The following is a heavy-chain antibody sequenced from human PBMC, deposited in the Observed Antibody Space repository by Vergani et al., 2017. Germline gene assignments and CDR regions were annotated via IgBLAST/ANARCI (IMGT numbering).Heavy chain of an antibody. J-gene: IGHJ5*02. V-gene: IGHV3-33*01. CDR3: ARDLRLLYNRVDP. CDR2: TWYDGNNK. CDR1: GFTFNQYG. Sequence: QVQLVESGGGVVQPWRSLRLSCAASGFTFNQYGMHWVRQAPGKGLEWVAVTWYDGNNKQYADSVKGRFTISRDNSKSTMYLQMNSLRDEDTGVYYCARDLRLLYNRVDPWGQGTLVTVSS. D-gene: IGHD1-14*01.